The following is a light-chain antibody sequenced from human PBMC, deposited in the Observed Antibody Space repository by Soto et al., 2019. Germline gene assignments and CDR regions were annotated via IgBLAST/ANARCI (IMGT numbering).Light chain of an antibody. CDR3: QQRSTWPIT. J-gene: IGKJ5*01. V-gene: IGKV3-11*01. Sequence: EVVLTQSPATLSLSPGERANLSCRARRSVNGYLAWYQQKPGQAPRLLIYDAYNRATGVPARFSGSGSTTDFTLTISSLEPEDFAVYFCQQRSTWPITFGQGTRLEIK. CDR2: DAY. CDR1: RSVNGY.